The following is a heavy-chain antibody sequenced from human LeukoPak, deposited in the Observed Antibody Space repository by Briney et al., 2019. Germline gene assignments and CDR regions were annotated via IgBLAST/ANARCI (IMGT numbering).Heavy chain of an antibody. CDR1: GYTFTDQY. V-gene: IGHV1-2*02. CDR2: INPNSGGT. J-gene: IGHJ5*02. D-gene: IGHD3-10*01. Sequence: ASVKVSCKASGYTFTDQYMHWVRRAPGQGLEWMGWINPNSGGTYYVQKFQGRVTMTRDTSISTAYVELSRLRSDDKCVEYEARKRVYNVAGSHYEHNWLDPWGQGTLVTVSS. CDR3: ARKRVYNVAGSHYEHNWLDP.